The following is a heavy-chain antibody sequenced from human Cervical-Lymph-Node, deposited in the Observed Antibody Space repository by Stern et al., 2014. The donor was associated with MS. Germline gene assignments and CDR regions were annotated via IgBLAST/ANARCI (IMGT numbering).Heavy chain of an antibody. V-gene: IGHV5-51*03. CDR2: IYLSDSDT. Sequence: VQLVESGAEVKKPGESLEISCKTAGYSFTNYWIGWVRPMPGQGLDWMGIIYLSDSDTRYSPSFQGQFIISADKSIGTAYLQWRSLKASDSGIYYCARGAPPENWGQGTLVTVSS. D-gene: IGHD1-26*01. CDR1: GYSFTNYW. CDR3: ARGAPPEN. J-gene: IGHJ4*02.